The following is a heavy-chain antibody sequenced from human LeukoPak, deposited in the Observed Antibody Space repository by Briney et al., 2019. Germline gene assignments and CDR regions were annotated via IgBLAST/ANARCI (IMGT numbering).Heavy chain of an antibody. V-gene: IGHV1-2*06. CDR2: INPNTGGT. J-gene: IGHJ4*02. CDR1: DYTFTNYY. CDR3: AKGDNTGRRFFDY. D-gene: IGHD1-1*01. Sequence: ASVKVSCRTSDYTFTNYYMPWVRQAPGQGLEWMGRINPNTGGTNYAQKFQGRVTVTTDTSVTTSYMEVNSLESDDTAVYYCAKGDNTGRRFFDYWGQGTVVTVSS.